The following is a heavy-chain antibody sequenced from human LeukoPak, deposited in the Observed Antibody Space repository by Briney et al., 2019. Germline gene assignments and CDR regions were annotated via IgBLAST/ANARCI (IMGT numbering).Heavy chain of an antibody. D-gene: IGHD3-3*01. CDR1: GFTFTKYW. CDR3: ARQPYYDFWSGYPPDYYYYMDV. V-gene: IGHV3-7*01. J-gene: IGHJ6*03. Sequence: PGGSLRLSCAASGFTFTKYWMTWVRQAPGKGLEWVGNIKQDGSDKNYMDSVKGRFTISRDNTKNSVYLQMSSLRAEDTAVYYCARQPYYDFWSGYPPDYYYYMDVWGKGTTVTVSS. CDR2: IKQDGSDK.